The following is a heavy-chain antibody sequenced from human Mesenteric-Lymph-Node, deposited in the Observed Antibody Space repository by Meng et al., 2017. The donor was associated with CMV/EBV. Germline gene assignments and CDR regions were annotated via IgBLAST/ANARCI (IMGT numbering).Heavy chain of an antibody. CDR3: TRDPNQLVLEYFQH. Sequence: GESLKISCAASGFTFSSSSMNWVRQAPGKGLEWISYISWSSGIMYYSDSVKGRFTTSRDNAKNSLYHQMNSLRGEDTAVYYCTRDPNQLVLEYFQHWGQGTPVTVSS. D-gene: IGHD1-14*01. CDR2: ISWSSGIM. J-gene: IGHJ1*01. V-gene: IGHV3-48*04. CDR1: GFTFSSSS.